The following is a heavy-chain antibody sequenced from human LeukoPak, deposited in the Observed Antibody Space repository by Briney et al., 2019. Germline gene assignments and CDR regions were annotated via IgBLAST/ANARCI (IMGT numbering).Heavy chain of an antibody. CDR3: ARGVVRGAQIDS. Sequence: GVSRRLFCAAWVYTYNLYSMNGVRQAPGKRLEGVSYISTRSSTIYYADSVRGRFTIHRDNDKNSLYLQVKSLRDGDTAVYYCARGVVRGAQIDSWGQGTVLTVST. J-gene: IGHJ4*02. CDR1: VYTYNLYS. CDR2: ISTRSSTI. V-gene: IGHV3-48*02. D-gene: IGHD3-10*01.